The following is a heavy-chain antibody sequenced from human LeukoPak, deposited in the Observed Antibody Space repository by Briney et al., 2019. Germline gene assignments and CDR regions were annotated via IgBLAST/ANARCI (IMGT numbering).Heavy chain of an antibody. Sequence: SETLSLTCAVSGGSISDSNYYWGWIRQPPGRGLEWIANIYYSGSAYYSPSLKSRVTVSIDTSKNQFSLKLNSVTAADTAVYYCARQSTIAAARIDPWGQGTLVTVSS. J-gene: IGHJ5*02. CDR3: ARQSTIAAARIDP. V-gene: IGHV4-39*01. CDR2: IYYSGSA. D-gene: IGHD6-25*01. CDR1: GGSISDSNYY.